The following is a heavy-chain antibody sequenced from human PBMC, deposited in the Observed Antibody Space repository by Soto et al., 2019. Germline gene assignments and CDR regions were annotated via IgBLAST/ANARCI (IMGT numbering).Heavy chain of an antibody. V-gene: IGHV1-69*01. J-gene: IGHJ4*02. Sequence: QVQLVQSGAEVKKPGSSVKVSCKASGGTFSSYAISWVRQAPGQGLEWMGGIIPIFGTANYAQKFQGRVKITADESTSTAYMELSSLRSEDTAVYYCARHYYDSSGYYTYYFDYWGQGTLVTVSS. CDR2: IIPIFGTA. CDR3: ARHYYDSSGYYTYYFDY. CDR1: GGTFSSYA. D-gene: IGHD3-22*01.